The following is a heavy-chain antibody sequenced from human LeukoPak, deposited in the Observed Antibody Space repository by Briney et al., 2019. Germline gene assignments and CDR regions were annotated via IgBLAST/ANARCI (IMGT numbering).Heavy chain of an antibody. V-gene: IGHV3-7*01. J-gene: IGHJ4*02. CDR1: GFTFSDFW. CDR2: IKEDGTEK. CDR3: VRESRPGGAMGLYHNLDY. Sequence: PGGSLRLSCAGSGFTFSDFWMTWVRQTPGKGLEWVANIKEDGTEKKLVDSVKGRFTISRDNTKNLLFLEMNNLRGDDTAIYYCVRESRPGGAMGLYHNLDYWGQGTLVAVSS. D-gene: IGHD1-1*01.